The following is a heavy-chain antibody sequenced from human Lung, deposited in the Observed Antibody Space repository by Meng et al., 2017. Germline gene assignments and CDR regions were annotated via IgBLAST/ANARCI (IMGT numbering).Heavy chain of an antibody. CDR2: INHSGST. Sequence: QVQLPEGGAGLLKPSETLSLTWVVSGGSFSDYYWSWIRQPPGKGLEWIGEINHSGSTNYNPSLESRATISVDTSQNNLSLKLSSVTAADSAVYYCARGPTTMAHDFDYWGQGTLVTVSS. CDR1: GGSFSDYY. CDR3: ARGPTTMAHDFDY. V-gene: IGHV4-34*01. J-gene: IGHJ4*02. D-gene: IGHD4-11*01.